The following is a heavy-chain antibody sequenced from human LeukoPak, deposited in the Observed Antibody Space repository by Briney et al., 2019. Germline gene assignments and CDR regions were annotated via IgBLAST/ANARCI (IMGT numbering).Heavy chain of an antibody. D-gene: IGHD2-2*02. CDR1: GYTFTSYG. Sequence: ASVKVSRKASGYTFTSYGISWVRQAPGQGLEWMGWISAYNGNTNYAQKLKGRVTITTDTSTSTAYMQLRSLRSDDTAVYYCARLMIPKADIVVVPAAILDDAFDIWGQGTMVSVSS. CDR3: ARLMIPKADIVVVPAAILDDAFDI. CDR2: ISAYNGNT. V-gene: IGHV1-18*01. J-gene: IGHJ3*02.